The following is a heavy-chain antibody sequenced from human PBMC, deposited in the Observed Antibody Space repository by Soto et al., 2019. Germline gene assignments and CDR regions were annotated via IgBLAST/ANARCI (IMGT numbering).Heavy chain of an antibody. CDR1: GFPFSSYG. Sequence: QVQLVESGGGVVQPGGSLRLSCEASGFPFSSYGIHWVRQAPGKGPEWLAIIWNDGSNEYYADSVKGRFTISRDNSKNTVYLQVSNLRAEDTAVYFCARDQTDSGGYSDSWGQGTLVTVSS. V-gene: IGHV3-33*01. D-gene: IGHD3-22*01. CDR2: IWNDGSNE. CDR3: ARDQTDSGGYSDS. J-gene: IGHJ4*02.